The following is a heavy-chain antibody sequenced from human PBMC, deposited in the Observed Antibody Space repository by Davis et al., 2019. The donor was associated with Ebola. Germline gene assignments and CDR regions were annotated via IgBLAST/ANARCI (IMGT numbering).Heavy chain of an antibody. V-gene: IGHV3-33*01. D-gene: IGHD6-19*01. J-gene: IGHJ4*02. CDR3: ARRRGFSSGWYVDY. CDR2: IWYDGSNK. Sequence: GGSLRLSCAASGFTFSSYGMHWVRQAPGKGLEWVAVIWYDGSNKYYADSVKGRFTISRDNSKNTLYLQMNSLRAEDTAVYYCARRRGFSSGWYVDYWGQGTLVTVSS. CDR1: GFTFSSYG.